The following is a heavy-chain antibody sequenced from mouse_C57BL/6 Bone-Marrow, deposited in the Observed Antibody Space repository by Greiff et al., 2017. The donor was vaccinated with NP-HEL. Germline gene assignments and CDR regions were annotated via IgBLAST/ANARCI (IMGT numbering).Heavy chain of an antibody. CDR2: IDPETGGT. V-gene: IGHV1-15*01. CDR3: TTEGWDYRYYYAMDY. Sequence: LVESGAELVRPGASVTLSCKASGYTFTDYEMHWVKQTPVHGLEWIGAIDPETGGTAYNQKFKGKAILTADKSSSTAYMELRSLTSEDSAVYYCTTEGWDYRYYYAMDYWGQGTSVTVSS. J-gene: IGHJ4*01. CDR1: GYTFTDYE. D-gene: IGHD3-3*01.